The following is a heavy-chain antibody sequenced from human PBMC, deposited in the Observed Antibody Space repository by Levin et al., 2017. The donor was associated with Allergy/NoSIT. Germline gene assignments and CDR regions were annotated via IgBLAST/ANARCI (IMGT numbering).Heavy chain of an antibody. CDR1: GFTFDDYA. J-gene: IGHJ3*02. V-gene: IGHV3-9*01. D-gene: IGHD3-10*01. Sequence: GGSLRLSCAASGFTFDDYAMHWVRQAPGKGLEWVSVISWNSGSIGYADSVKGRFTISRDNAKNSLYLQMNSLRTEDTALYYCARDNIGLADAFDIWRQGTIVIVSS. CDR2: ISWNSGSI. CDR3: ARDNIGLADAFDI.